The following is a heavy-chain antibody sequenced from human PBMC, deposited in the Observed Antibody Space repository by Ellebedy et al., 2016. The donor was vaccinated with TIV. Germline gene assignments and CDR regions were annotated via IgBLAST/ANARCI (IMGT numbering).Heavy chain of an antibody. D-gene: IGHD2-8*01. CDR1: GYSFGSYY. V-gene: IGHV1-46*01. CDR2: IDPRGGRI. CDR3: ARAYEGDPLDY. J-gene: IGHJ4*02. Sequence: AASVKVSCKASGYSFGSYYLHWVRQAPGQGLEGMGIIDPRGGRIDYAQKFKDRVIMSRDKSTNTVYMELSSLRSEDTDNYYCARAYEGDPLDYWGQGTLVTVSS.